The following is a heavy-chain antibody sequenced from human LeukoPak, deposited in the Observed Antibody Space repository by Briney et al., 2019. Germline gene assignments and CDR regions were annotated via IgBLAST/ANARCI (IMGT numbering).Heavy chain of an antibody. CDR1: GFTFSSSW. V-gene: IGHV3-7*01. CDR2: IKADGTGK. D-gene: IGHD5-24*01. CDR3: ARDRGWQQFDY. Sequence: GGSLRLSCVASGFTFSSSWMTWVRQAPGMGLERVANIKADGTGKYYVDSVRGRFSITRDNAKNSLYLELNSLRAEDTGVYFCARDRGWQQFDYWGQGTLVTVSS. J-gene: IGHJ4*01.